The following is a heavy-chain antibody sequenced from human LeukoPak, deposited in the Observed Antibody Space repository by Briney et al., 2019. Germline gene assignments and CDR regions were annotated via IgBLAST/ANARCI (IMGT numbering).Heavy chain of an antibody. Sequence: SQTLSLTCSVSGGSISSEGFYWSWIRQHPGKGLEWIAYIYHSGRTYYNPSLKSRLTISVDTSKNQFSMSLKSVTAADTAVYYCARVVTSSLYFFDCWGQGTLVSVSS. CDR2: IYHSGRT. V-gene: IGHV4-31*03. CDR1: GGSISSEGFY. CDR3: ARVVTSSLYFFDC. D-gene: IGHD2-21*02. J-gene: IGHJ4*02.